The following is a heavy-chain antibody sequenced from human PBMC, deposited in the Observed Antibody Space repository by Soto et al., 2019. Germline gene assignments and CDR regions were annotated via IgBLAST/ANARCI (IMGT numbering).Heavy chain of an antibody. J-gene: IGHJ6*02. Sequence: EASVKVSCKASGGTFSSYAISWVRQAPGQGLEWMGGIVPIFGTANYAQKFQGRVTITADESTSTAYMELRSLRSDDTAVYYCARVGCSSTSCMFDYYYYGMDVWGQGTTVTVSS. D-gene: IGHD2-2*01. CDR3: ARVGCSSTSCMFDYYYYGMDV. CDR1: GGTFSSYA. CDR2: IVPIFGTA. V-gene: IGHV1-69*13.